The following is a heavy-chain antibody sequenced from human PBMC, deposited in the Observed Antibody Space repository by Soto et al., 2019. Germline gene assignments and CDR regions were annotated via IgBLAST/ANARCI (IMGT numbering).Heavy chain of an antibody. Sequence: WGSLRLSCAASGFTFSDFAMSWVRQAPGKGLEWVSGISSGGGSTYYADSVEGRFIISRDNSKNRLHLQMNTLRAEDTAVYYCAKFLEAQLEAFDYWGPGTLVTV. D-gene: IGHD1-1*01. CDR2: ISSGGGST. CDR1: GFTFSDFA. CDR3: AKFLEAQLEAFDY. J-gene: IGHJ4*02. V-gene: IGHV3-23*01.